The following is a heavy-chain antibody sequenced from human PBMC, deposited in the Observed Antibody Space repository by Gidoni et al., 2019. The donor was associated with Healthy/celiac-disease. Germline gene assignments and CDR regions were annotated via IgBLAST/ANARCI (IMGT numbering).Heavy chain of an antibody. Sequence: QVQLVQSGAEVKKPGSSVKVSCKASGGTFSSYAISWVRQAPGQGLEWMGGIIPIFGTANYAQKFQGRVTITADESTSTAYMELSSLRSEDTAVYYCARGYCSSTSCYPSYYYYGMDVWGQGTTVTVSS. D-gene: IGHD2-2*01. V-gene: IGHV1-69*01. CDR2: IIPIFGTA. CDR3: ARGYCSSTSCYPSYYYYGMDV. CDR1: GGTFSSYA. J-gene: IGHJ6*02.